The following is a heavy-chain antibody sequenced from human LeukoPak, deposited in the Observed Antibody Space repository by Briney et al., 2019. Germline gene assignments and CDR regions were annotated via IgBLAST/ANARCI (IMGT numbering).Heavy chain of an antibody. CDR2: ISSNGGST. D-gene: IGHD6-19*01. J-gene: IGHJ4*02. CDR3: VKDGGISVAGFDY. Sequence: PGGSLRLSCAASGFSFSNYWMHWVRQAPGKGLEYVSGISSNGGSTNYADSVKGRFTISRDNSKNTLYLQMSSLRAEDSAVYYCVKDGGISVAGFDYWGQGTLVTVSS. V-gene: IGHV3-64D*09. CDR1: GFSFSNYW.